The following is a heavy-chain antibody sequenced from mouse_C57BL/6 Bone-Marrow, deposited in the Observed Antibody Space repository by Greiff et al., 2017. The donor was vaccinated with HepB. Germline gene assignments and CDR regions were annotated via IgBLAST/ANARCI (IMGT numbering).Heavy chain of an antibody. CDR2: SRNKANDYTT. J-gene: IGHJ4*01. CDR1: GYTFTDFY. CDR3: ARDAGMYAMDY. V-gene: IGHV7-1*01. Sequence: EVNVVESGGGLVQPGRSLRLSCATSGYTFTDFYMEWVRQTPGKGLEWIAASRNKANDYTTEYSATVKGRFIVSRDTSQSILYLQMNALRAEDTAIYYCARDAGMYAMDYWGQGTSVTVSS.